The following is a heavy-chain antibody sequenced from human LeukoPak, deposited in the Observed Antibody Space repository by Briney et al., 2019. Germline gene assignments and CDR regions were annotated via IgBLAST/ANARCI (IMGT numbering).Heavy chain of an antibody. V-gene: IGHV3-21*01. Sequence: PGGSLRLSCAASGFTFSKAWMSWVRQAPGKGLEWVSSISSSSSYIYYADSVKGRFTISRDNAKNSLYLQMNSLRAEDTAVYYCAELGITMIGGVWGKGTTVTISS. J-gene: IGHJ6*04. CDR2: ISSSSSYI. D-gene: IGHD3-10*02. CDR1: GFTFSKAW. CDR3: AELGITMIGGV.